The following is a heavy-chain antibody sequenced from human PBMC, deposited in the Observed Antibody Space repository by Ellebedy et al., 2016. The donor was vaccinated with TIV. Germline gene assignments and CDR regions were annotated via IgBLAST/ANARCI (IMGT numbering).Heavy chain of an antibody. CDR2: ISGSGITL. J-gene: IGHJ4*02. D-gene: IGHD5/OR15-5a*01. CDR1: GFDFSDYY. CDR3: TNGGLSNSPRHYFDS. Sequence: GESLKISCVASGFDFSDYYMSWIRQAPGKGLEWISYISGSGITLYSADSVEGRFTISRDNARKSLYLQMNSLRADDTALYYCTNGGLSNSPRHYFDSWGQGTLVTVSS. V-gene: IGHV3-11*01.